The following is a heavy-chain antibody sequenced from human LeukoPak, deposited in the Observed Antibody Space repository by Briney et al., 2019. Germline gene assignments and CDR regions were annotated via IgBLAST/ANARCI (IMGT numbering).Heavy chain of an antibody. Sequence: GGSLRLSCAASGFTFSSYAMHWVRQAPGKGLEWVAVISYDGSNKYYADSVKGRFTISRDNSKNTLYLQMNSLRAEDTAVYYCAKSDLYYYDSSGLGSWGQGTLVTVSS. V-gene: IGHV3-30*04. CDR2: ISYDGSNK. J-gene: IGHJ4*02. CDR1: GFTFSSYA. CDR3: AKSDLYYYDSSGLGS. D-gene: IGHD3-22*01.